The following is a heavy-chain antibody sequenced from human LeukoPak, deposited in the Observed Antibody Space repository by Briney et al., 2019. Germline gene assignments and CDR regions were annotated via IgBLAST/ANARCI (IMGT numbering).Heavy chain of an antibody. V-gene: IGHV4-4*07. D-gene: IGHD3-9*01. J-gene: IGHJ4*02. Sequence: PSETLSLTCTVSGGSISSYYWSWIRQPAGKGLEWIGRIYTSGSTNYNPSLKSRVTMSVDTSKNQFSLKLSSVTAADTAVYYCASARVLRYFDWSYFDYWGQGTLVTVSS. CDR3: ASARVLRYFDWSYFDY. CDR2: IYTSGST. CDR1: GGSISSYY.